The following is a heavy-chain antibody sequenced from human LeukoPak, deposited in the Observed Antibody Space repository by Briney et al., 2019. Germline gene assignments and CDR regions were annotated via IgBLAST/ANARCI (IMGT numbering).Heavy chain of an antibody. J-gene: IGHJ4*02. CDR2: IHTSGST. CDR1: GVSISSYY. Sequence: PSETLSLTCTVSGVSISSYYWSWIRQPAGKGLEWIGRIHTSGSTNYNPSLKSRVTISVDTSKNQFSLKLSSVTAADTAVYYCARRYYGSGSPFDYWGQGTLVTVSS. V-gene: IGHV4-4*07. D-gene: IGHD3-10*01. CDR3: ARRYYGSGSPFDY.